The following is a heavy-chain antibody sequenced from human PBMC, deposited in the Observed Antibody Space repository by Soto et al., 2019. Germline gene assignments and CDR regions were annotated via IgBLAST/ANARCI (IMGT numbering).Heavy chain of an antibody. J-gene: IGHJ4*02. Sequence: QVQLQESGPGLVKPSETLSLICTVSGGSISTYYWSWIRQPPGKGLEWIGYVYYSGSTNYNPSLKSRVTISVDMSKNQFSLKLTSVTAADTAVYYCARDSGAPTWGQGILVTGSS. CDR1: GGSISTYY. D-gene: IGHD1-1*01. CDR3: ARDSGAPT. V-gene: IGHV4-59*01. CDR2: VYYSGST.